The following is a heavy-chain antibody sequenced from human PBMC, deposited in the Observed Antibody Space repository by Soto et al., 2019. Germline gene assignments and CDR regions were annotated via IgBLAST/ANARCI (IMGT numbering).Heavy chain of an antibody. CDR3: ARAGEILWFGAEFDY. CDR2: ISAYNGNT. D-gene: IGHD3-10*01. J-gene: IGHJ4*02. Sequence: QVQLVQSGAEVKKPGASVKVSCKASGYTFTSYGISWVRQAPGQGLEWMGWISAYNGNTNYAQKLQGRVTMTTDTSTSTAYTELRSLRSDDTAVYYCARAGEILWFGAEFDYWGQGTLVTVSS. CDR1: GYTFTSYG. V-gene: IGHV1-18*04.